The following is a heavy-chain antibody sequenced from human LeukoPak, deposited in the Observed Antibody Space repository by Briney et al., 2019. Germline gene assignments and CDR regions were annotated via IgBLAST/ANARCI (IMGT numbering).Heavy chain of an antibody. V-gene: IGHV3-9*01. D-gene: IGHD1-1*01. CDR1: GFTFDDYA. Sequence: PGGSLRLSCAASGFTFDDYAMHWVRQAPGKGLEWVSGISWNSGNIGYADSVKGRFTISRDNPKKSLYLQMNSLRAEDTALYYCANDIDPYDLYGMDVWGQGTTVTVSS. J-gene: IGHJ6*02. CDR2: ISWNSGNI. CDR3: ANDIDPYDLYGMDV.